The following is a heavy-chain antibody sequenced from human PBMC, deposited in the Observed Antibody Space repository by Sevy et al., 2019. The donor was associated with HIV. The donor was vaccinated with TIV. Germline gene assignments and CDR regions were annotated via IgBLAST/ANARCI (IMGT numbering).Heavy chain of an antibody. CDR2: FCFGGSKI. Sequence: GGSLRLSCAASGFTFSIYTMSWVRQAPGKGLEWVSTFCFGGSKIYEADSVKGRFTISRDNSRNTVYLQMNSLRADDTAVYYCAREGCTQPHDYWGQGTLVTVSS. CDR3: AREGCTQPHDY. V-gene: IGHV3-23*01. CDR1: GFTFSIYT. D-gene: IGHD2-8*01. J-gene: IGHJ4*02.